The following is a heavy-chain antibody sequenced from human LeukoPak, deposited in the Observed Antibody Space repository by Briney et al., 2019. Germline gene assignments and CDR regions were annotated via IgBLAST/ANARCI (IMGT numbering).Heavy chain of an antibody. Sequence: TGGSLRLSCAAAGFTFSDLWMTWVRQAPGKEPELVATIEPDGSVKYYVDSVKGRFTISRDNADNSLYLQMNSLRGEDTAVYFCARGGSDSSRYWLYWGQGTLVTVSS. V-gene: IGHV3-7*01. CDR2: IEPDGSVK. CDR1: GFTFSDLW. J-gene: IGHJ4*02. CDR3: ARGGSDSSRYWLY. D-gene: IGHD6-25*01.